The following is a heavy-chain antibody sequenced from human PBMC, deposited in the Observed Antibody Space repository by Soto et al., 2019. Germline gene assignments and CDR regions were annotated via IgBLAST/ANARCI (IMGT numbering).Heavy chain of an antibody. CDR3: AKDATRTNVLYHFDY. CDR1: GFTFSYFA. D-gene: IGHD2-8*01. CDR2: LNDRGDTT. V-gene: IGHV3-23*01. J-gene: IGHJ4*02. Sequence: EVQLLESGGGLVQPGGSLRLSCAASGFTFSYFAMGWVRQAPGKGLEWVSGLNDRGDTTYYTDSVKGRFTISRDNSKNTLELQMNSFRAEDTAVYYCAKDATRTNVLYHFDYWGQGALVTVSS.